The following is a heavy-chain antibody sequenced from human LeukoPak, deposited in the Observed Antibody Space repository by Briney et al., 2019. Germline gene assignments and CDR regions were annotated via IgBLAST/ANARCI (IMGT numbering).Heavy chain of an antibody. CDR2: MNPNSGNT. D-gene: IGHD3-22*01. V-gene: IGHV1-8*01. CDR1: GYTFTSYD. J-gene: IGHJ4*01. CDR3: ARGRAYYYDSSGLC. Sequence: GASVKVSCKASGYTFTSYDINWVRQATGQGLEWMGWMNPNSGNTGYEQKFQGRVTMTRNTSISTAYMELSSLRSEDTAVYYCARGRAYYYDSSGLCWGQGTLVTVSS.